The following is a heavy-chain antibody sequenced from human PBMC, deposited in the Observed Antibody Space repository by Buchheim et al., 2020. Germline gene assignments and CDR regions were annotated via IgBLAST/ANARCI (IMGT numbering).Heavy chain of an antibody. CDR3: ARSIFGVAEYGMDV. Sequence: QVQLVQSGAEVKKPGTSVKVSCKTSGYSFTRYYMHWVRQAPGQGLEWMGIINPSGGSANYAQKFQGRVTMTRDRSTSTVYMDLSSLRSEDTAVYYCARSIFGVAEYGMDVWGQGTT. D-gene: IGHD3-3*01. CDR1: GYSFTRYY. J-gene: IGHJ6*02. CDR2: INPSGGSA. V-gene: IGHV1-46*01.